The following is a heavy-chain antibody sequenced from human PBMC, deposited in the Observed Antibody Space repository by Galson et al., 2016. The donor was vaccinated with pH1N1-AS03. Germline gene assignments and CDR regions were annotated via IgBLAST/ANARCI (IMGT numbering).Heavy chain of an antibody. D-gene: IGHD4-17*01. Sequence: LSLTCTVSGGSISSSSYYWGWIRQPPGKGLEWIGSIYYSGSTYYNPSLKSRVTISVDTSKNQFSLKLSSVTAADTAVYYCAGRVYGDYVNWFDPWGQGTLVTVSS. V-gene: IGHV4-39*01. J-gene: IGHJ5*02. CDR1: GGSISSSSYY. CDR2: IYYSGST. CDR3: AGRVYGDYVNWFDP.